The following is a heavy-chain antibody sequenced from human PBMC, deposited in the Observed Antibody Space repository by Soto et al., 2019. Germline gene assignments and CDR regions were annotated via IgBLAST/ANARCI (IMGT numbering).Heavy chain of an antibody. CDR2: IYHSGST. CDR1: GGSISSGNW. J-gene: IGHJ4*02. V-gene: IGHV4-4*02. D-gene: IGHD3-9*01. Sequence: SETLSLTCAVSGGSISSGNWWSWVRQPPGKGLEWIGEIYHSGSTNYNPSLKSRVTISVDKSKNQFSLKLSSVTAADTAVYYCARRRYFDWLLYPPYFDYWGQGTLVTV. CDR3: ARRRYFDWLLYPPYFDY.